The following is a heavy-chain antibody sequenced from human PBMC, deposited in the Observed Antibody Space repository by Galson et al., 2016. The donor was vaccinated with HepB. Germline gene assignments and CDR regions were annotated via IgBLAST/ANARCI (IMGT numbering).Heavy chain of an antibody. CDR1: GGSITSGGYY. CDR2: IYYSGST. J-gene: IGHJ5*02. Sequence: TLSLTCTVSGGSITSGGYYWSWIRQHPGKGLEWIGYIYYSGSTHFNPSLKSRVTISVDTSKNQFSLKLSSVTAADTAVYYCARATITIFGGVIIPGSWFDPWGQGTLVTVSS. V-gene: IGHV4-31*03. D-gene: IGHD3-3*01. CDR3: ARATITIFGGVIIPGSWFDP.